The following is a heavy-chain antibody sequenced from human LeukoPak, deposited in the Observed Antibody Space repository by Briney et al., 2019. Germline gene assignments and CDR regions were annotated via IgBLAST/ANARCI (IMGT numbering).Heavy chain of an antibody. CDR3: TREGGYGDYWDY. Sequence: GGSLRLSCAASGFTFSDYYMSWFRQAPGKGLEWVGFIRSKAYGGTTEYAASVKGRFTISRDDSKSIAYLQMNSLKTEDTAVYYCTREGGYGDYWDYWGQGTLVTVSS. D-gene: IGHD4-17*01. CDR2: IRSKAYGGTT. CDR1: GFTFSDYY. J-gene: IGHJ4*02. V-gene: IGHV3-49*03.